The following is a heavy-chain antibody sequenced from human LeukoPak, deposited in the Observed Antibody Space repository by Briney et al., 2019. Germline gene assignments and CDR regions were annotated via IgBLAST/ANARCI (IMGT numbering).Heavy chain of an antibody. CDR1: GFTFSSYA. CDR3: ARDPLPGIAVAGFFDY. CDR2: ISSNGGST. Sequence: GGSLRLSCAASGFTFSSYAMHWVRQAPGKGLEYVSAISSNGGSTYYVNSVKGRFTISRDNSKNTLYLQMGSLRAEDMAVYYCARDPLPGIAVAGFFDYWGQGTLVTVSS. V-gene: IGHV3-64*01. D-gene: IGHD6-19*01. J-gene: IGHJ4*02.